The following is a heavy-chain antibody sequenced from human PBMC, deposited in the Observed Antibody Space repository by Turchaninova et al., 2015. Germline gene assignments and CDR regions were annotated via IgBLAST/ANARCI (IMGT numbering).Heavy chain of an antibody. J-gene: IGHJ3*02. Sequence: EVQLVETGGGLIQPGGSLRLSCAASGFTVSSNYMSWVSQAQGKGLGWGSVIYSGGSAYYADSVRGRFNISRDNSKNTVYLQMNSLRAEDTAVYYCARDTFDMWGQGTMVTVSS. CDR2: IYSGGSA. CDR3: ARDTFDM. CDR1: GFTVSSNY. V-gene: IGHV3-53*02.